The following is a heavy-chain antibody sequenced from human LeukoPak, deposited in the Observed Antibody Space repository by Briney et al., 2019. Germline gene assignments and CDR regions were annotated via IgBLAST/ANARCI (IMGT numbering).Heavy chain of an antibody. CDR1: GGSISSYY. CDR3: ARNSVNCSGGSCYYYYYGMDV. CDR2: IYYSGST. Sequence: PSETLSLTCTVSGGSISSYYWSWIRQPPGKGLEWIGYIYYSGSTNYNPSLKSRVTISVDTSKNQFSLKLSSVTAADTAVYYCARNSVNCSGGSCYYYYYGMDVWGQGTTVTVSS. D-gene: IGHD2-15*01. J-gene: IGHJ6*02. V-gene: IGHV4-59*12.